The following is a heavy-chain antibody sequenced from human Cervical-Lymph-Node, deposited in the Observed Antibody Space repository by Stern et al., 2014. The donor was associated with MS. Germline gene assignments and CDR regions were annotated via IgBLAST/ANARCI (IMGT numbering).Heavy chain of an antibody. J-gene: IGHJ4*02. D-gene: IGHD6-6*01. CDR1: GGSIGNYF. CDR2: IYSHVGT. CDR3: ARSIAARRPFDY. V-gene: IGHV4-59*01. Sequence: QLQLQESGPGLVKPSETLSLTCSVSGGSIGNYFWSWIRQPPGKGLEWIGYIYSHVGTNNSASLRRRGTTSVATTQNRLSLNVMSVTAADTAFYYCARSIAARRPFDYWGKGTLVTVSS.